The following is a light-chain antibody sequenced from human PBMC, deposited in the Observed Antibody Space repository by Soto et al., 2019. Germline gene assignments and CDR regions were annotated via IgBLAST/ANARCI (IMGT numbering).Light chain of an antibody. CDR2: AAT. V-gene: IGKV1-39*01. J-gene: IGKJ2*01. CDR3: QQSYSTPYSYT. Sequence: DIQMTQSPSSLSASVGARVTITCRASQSVTYYLNWYQQKPGKAPQLLITAATNLQSGVPSRFSGSGSGTDFTLTFSALQPEDFATYFCQQSYSTPYSYTFGQGTKLE. CDR1: QSVTYY.